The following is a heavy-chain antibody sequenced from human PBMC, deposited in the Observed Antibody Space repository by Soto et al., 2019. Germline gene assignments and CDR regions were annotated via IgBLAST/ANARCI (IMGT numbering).Heavy chain of an antibody. CDR1: NYSICSGYY. CDR2: MYHSGTT. CDR3: ARVAFGPIDY. D-gene: IGHD3-16*01. Sequence: SETLSLTCTVSNYSICSGYYWGWIRQSPGEGLEWIVSMYHSGTTYYNPSLKSRVTISIDTSKNQFSLKLTSVTSADTAVYFCARVAFGPIDYWGQGTLVTVSS. J-gene: IGHJ4*02. V-gene: IGHV4-38-2*02.